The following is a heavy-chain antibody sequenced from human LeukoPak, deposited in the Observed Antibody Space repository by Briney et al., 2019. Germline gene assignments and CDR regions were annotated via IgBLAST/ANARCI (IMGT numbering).Heavy chain of an antibody. J-gene: IGHJ5*02. CDR2: MNPNSGNT. D-gene: IGHD6-13*01. Sequence: GSVKVSCKASGYTFTSYDINWVRQVTGQGLEWMGWMNPNSGNTGYAQKFQGRVTMTRNTPISTAYMELSSLRSEDTAVYYCARVLYSSSWYGDYNWFDPWGQGTLVTVSS. CDR1: GYTFTSYD. CDR3: ARVLYSSSWYGDYNWFDP. V-gene: IGHV1-8*01.